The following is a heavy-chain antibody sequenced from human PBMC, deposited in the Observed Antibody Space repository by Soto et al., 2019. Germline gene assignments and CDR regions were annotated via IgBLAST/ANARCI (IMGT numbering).Heavy chain of an antibody. V-gene: IGHV1-69*13. Sequence: GXSEKVSCQASRGTFNSYAISWVRQAPGQGLEWMGGIIPIFGTANYAQKFQGRVTITADESTSTAYMELSSLRSEDTAVYYCASEGIESGPKMDVWGQGTTVTVSS. J-gene: IGHJ6*02. D-gene: IGHD3-3*01. CDR3: ASEGIESGPKMDV. CDR2: IIPIFGTA. CDR1: RGTFNSYA.